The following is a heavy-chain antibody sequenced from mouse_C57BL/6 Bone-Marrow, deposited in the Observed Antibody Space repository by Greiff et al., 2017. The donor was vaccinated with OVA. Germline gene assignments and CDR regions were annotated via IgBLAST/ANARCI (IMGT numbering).Heavy chain of an antibody. J-gene: IGHJ4*01. D-gene: IGHD1-1*02. Sequence: VQLQQSGPELVKPGASVKISCKASGYTFTDYYMHWVKQSPGKSLEWIGDINPNTGGTSYNQTFKGKATLTVDKSSSTAYMELRSLTSEDSAVYYCARSRWVLVYAMDYWGQGTAVTGSA. CDR2: INPNTGGT. V-gene: IGHV1-26*01. CDR1: GYTFTDYY. CDR3: ARSRWVLVYAMDY.